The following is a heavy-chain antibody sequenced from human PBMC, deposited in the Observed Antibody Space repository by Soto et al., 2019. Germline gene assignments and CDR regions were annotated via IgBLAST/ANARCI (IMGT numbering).Heavy chain of an antibody. Sequence: SETLSLTCAVYGGSFSGYYWSWIRQPPGKGLEWIGEINHSGSTNYNPSLKSRVTISVDTSKNQFSLKLSSVTAADTAVYYCARGGIGYDILTGYYNHYYGMDVWGQGTTVTVSS. V-gene: IGHV4-34*01. CDR1: GGSFSGYY. D-gene: IGHD3-9*01. CDR3: ARGGIGYDILTGYYNHYYGMDV. J-gene: IGHJ6*02. CDR2: INHSGST.